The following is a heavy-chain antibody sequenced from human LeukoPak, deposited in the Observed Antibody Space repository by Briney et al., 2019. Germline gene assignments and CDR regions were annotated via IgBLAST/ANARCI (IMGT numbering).Heavy chain of an antibody. J-gene: IGHJ6*03. CDR1: GFTFSSFW. Sequence: GGSLRLSCAASGFTFSSFWMSWVRQAPGKGLEWVANIKQDGSEKYYVDSVKGRFTISRDNAKNSLYLQMNSLRAEDTAVYYCARGLGKYYYGSGPYMDVWGKGTTVTVSS. CDR3: ARGLGKYYYGSGPYMDV. V-gene: IGHV3-7*03. D-gene: IGHD3-10*01. CDR2: IKQDGSEK.